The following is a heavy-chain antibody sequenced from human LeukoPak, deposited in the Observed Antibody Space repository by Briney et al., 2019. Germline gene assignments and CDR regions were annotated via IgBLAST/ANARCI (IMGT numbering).Heavy chain of an antibody. J-gene: IGHJ4*02. V-gene: IGHV4-59*01. CDR2: IDYGGTT. CDR3: ARDTTVASGTQH. D-gene: IGHD4-23*01. Sequence: SETLSLTCSVSGGSLSTYSWSWVRQSPGKRLEWIGYIDYGGTTNYNPSLKSRVTISADTAKNQFSLRLRSVTAADSAIYYCARDTTVASGTQHWGQGTLVTVSS. CDR1: GGSLSTYS.